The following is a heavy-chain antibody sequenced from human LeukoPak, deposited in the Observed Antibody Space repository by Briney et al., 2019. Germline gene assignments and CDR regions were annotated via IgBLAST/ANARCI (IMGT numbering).Heavy chain of an antibody. CDR1: GGSISSYY. V-gene: IGHV4-59*01. CDR2: IYYSGST. Sequence: PSETLSLTCTVSGGSISSYYWSWIRQPPGKGLEWIGYIYYSGSTNYDPSLKSRVTISVDTSKNQFSLKLSSVTAADTAVYYCARVAIAAAGQYYYYYYMDVWGKGTTVTISS. CDR3: ARVAIAAAGQYYYYYYMDV. J-gene: IGHJ6*03. D-gene: IGHD6-13*01.